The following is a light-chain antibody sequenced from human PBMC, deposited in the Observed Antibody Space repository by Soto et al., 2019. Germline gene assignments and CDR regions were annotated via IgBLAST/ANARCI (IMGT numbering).Light chain of an antibody. Sequence: EIVMTQSPATLSVSPGERATLSCRASQSVSSNLAWYQQKPGQAPRLLIYGASTRAPGIPGRFSGSGSGTEFTLTISSLQSEDFAVYYCQQYNNWPRTFGPGTKVEIK. V-gene: IGKV3-15*01. CDR2: GAS. CDR3: QQYNNWPRT. J-gene: IGKJ1*01. CDR1: QSVSSN.